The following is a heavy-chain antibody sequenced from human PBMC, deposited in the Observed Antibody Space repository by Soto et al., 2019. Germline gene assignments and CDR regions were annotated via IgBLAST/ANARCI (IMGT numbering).Heavy chain of an antibody. CDR2: MNPNSGNT. V-gene: IGHV1-8*01. Sequence: QVQLVQSGAEVKKPGASVKVSCKASGYTFTSYDINWVRQATGQGLEWMGWMNPNSGNTGYAQKFQGRVTMTRNTSISTAYMELGSLRSEDTAVYYCARLNYYYYYLDVWGKGTTVTVSS. CDR3: ARLNYYYYYLDV. CDR1: GYTFTSYD. J-gene: IGHJ6*03.